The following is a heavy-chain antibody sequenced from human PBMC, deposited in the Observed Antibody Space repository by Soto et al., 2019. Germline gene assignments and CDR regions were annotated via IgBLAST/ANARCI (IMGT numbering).Heavy chain of an antibody. CDR2: INQDGSQR. J-gene: IGHJ4*02. Sequence: EVQLVESGGGLVQPGGSLRLSCAGSGFNFRDYWMNWVRQAPGKGLEWVANINQDGSQRYYVDSVRGRFTISRDNAKNSLYLEMNSRSAEDTAVYDCAKYTSADDYWGQGTLVTVSS. V-gene: IGHV3-7*01. CDR1: GFNFRDYW. CDR3: AKYTSADDY. D-gene: IGHD3-10*01.